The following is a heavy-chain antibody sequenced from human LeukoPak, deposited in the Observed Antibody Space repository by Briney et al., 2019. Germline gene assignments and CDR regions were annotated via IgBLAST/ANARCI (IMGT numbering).Heavy chain of an antibody. CDR2: ISGSGGST. J-gene: IGHJ4*02. Sequence: PGGSLRLSCAASGFTFSSYAMSWVRQAPGKGLEWVSAISGSGGSTYYADSVKGRFTISRDNSKNTLYLQMNSLRAEDTAVYYCAKDRSPSRYFDWPYYFDYWGQGTLVTVSS. CDR3: AKDRSPSRYFDWPYYFDY. CDR1: GFTFSSYA. V-gene: IGHV3-23*01. D-gene: IGHD3-9*01.